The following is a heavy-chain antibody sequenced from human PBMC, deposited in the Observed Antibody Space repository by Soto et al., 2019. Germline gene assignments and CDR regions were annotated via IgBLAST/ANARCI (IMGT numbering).Heavy chain of an antibody. J-gene: IGHJ4*02. Sequence: GGSLRLSCAASGFTFSSYGMHWVRRAPGKGLEWVAVIWYDGSNKYYADSVKGRFTISRDNSKNTLYLQMNSLRAEDTAVYYCAREEDYIDYWGQGTLVTVSS. CDR1: GFTFSSYG. V-gene: IGHV3-33*01. CDR2: IWYDGSNK. CDR3: AREEDYIDY.